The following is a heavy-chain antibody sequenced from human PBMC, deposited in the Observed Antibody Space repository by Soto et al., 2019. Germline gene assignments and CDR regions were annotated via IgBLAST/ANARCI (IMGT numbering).Heavy chain of an antibody. CDR1: GGTFSSYA. J-gene: IGHJ6*02. CDR2: SIPIFGTA. Sequence: QVQLVQSGAEVKKPGSSVKVSCKASGGTFSSYAISWVRQAPGQGLEWMGGSIPIFGTANYAQKFQGRVTITADESKSTAYMEQSSLRSEDTAVYYCAGDHGSGCSSTSCYGYYYGMDVWGQGTTVTVSS. V-gene: IGHV1-69*01. CDR3: AGDHGSGCSSTSCYGYYYGMDV. D-gene: IGHD2-2*01.